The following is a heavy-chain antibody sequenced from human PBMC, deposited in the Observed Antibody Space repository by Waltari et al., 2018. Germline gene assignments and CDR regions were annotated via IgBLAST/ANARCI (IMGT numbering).Heavy chain of an antibody. CDR1: GGSFSGYY. CDR3: ARGSGGWFGEFYDY. Sequence: QVQLQQWGAGLLKPSETLSLTCAVYGGSFSGYYWSWIRQPPGKGLEWIGEINHSGSTNYNPSLKSRVTISVDTSKNQFSLKLSSVTAADTAVYYCARGSGGWFGEFYDYWGQGTLVTVSS. J-gene: IGHJ4*02. V-gene: IGHV4-34*01. D-gene: IGHD3-10*01. CDR2: INHSGST.